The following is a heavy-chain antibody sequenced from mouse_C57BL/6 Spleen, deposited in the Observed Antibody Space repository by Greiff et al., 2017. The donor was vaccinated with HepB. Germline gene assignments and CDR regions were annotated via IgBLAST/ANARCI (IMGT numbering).Heavy chain of an antibody. CDR3: ARGDWDYFDY. CDR2: IDPSDSYT. V-gene: IGHV1-50*01. Sequence: QVHVKQPGAELVKPGASVKLSCKASGYTFTSYWMQWVKQRPGQGLEWIGEIDPSDSYTNYNQKFKGKATLTVDTSSSTAYMQLSSLTSEDSAVYYCARGDWDYFDYWGQGTTLTVSS. J-gene: IGHJ2*01. CDR1: GYTFTSYW. D-gene: IGHD4-1*01.